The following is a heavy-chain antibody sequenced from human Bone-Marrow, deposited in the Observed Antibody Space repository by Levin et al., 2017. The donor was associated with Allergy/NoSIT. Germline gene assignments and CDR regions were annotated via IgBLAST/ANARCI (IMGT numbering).Heavy chain of an antibody. J-gene: IGHJ4*02. Sequence: LSLTCATSGFTFRGFALHWVRQTPGKGLEWLSTISYDSYDKFYAGSVRGRFTCSRDNSRNILYLQMNSLRSEDTAIYFCARSYSGTSPFDYWGQGALVSVSS. CDR1: GFTFRGFA. CDR2: ISYDSYDK. V-gene: IGHV3-30*19. CDR3: ARSYSGTSPFDY. D-gene: IGHD1-26*01.